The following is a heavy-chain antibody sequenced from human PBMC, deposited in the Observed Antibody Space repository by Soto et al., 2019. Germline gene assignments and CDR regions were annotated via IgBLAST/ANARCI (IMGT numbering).Heavy chain of an antibody. D-gene: IGHD3-3*01. CDR2: IIPIFGTA. CDR1: GGTFSSYA. V-gene: IGHV1-69*01. J-gene: IGHJ2*01. Sequence: QVQLVQSGAEVKKPGSSVKVSCKASGGTFSSYAISWVRQAPGQGLEWMGGIIPIFGTANYAQKFQGRVTITADESTSTAYMELSSLRSEDTAVYYCAREVTIFGVANYWYFDLWGRGTLVTVFS. CDR3: AREVTIFGVANYWYFDL.